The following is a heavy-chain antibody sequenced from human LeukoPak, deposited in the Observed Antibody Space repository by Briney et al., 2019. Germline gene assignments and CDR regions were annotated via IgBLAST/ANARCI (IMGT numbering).Heavy chain of an antibody. CDR1: GGTFRSFA. CDR3: ARALRYYSDSSGYAFDY. J-gene: IGHJ4*02. D-gene: IGHD3-22*01. V-gene: IGHV1-69*01. Sequence: ASVTVSCKASGGTFRSFAISWVRQAPGQGLEWMGGIIPIFRTANYAQKFQGRVTITADESTSTAYMELSSLRSEDTAVYYCARALRYYSDSSGYAFDYWGQGTLVTVSS. CDR2: IIPIFRTA.